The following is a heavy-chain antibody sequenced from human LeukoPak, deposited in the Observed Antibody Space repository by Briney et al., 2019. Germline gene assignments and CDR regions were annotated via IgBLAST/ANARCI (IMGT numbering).Heavy chain of an antibody. CDR2: INPNSGGT. Sequence: ASVTVSCKASGYTFTGYYMHWVRQAPGQGLEWMGWINPNSGGTNYAQKFQGRVTMTRDTSISTAYMELSRLRAEDTAVYYCAKDQLRWRIIDAFDIWGQGTMVTVSS. CDR1: GYTFTGYY. CDR3: AKDQLRWRIIDAFDI. D-gene: IGHD4-23*01. V-gene: IGHV1-2*02. J-gene: IGHJ3*02.